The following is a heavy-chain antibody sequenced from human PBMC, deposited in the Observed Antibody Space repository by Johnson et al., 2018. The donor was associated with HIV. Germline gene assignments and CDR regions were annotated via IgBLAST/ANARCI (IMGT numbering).Heavy chain of an antibody. V-gene: IGHV3-23*04. Sequence: VQLVESGGGLIQPGGSLRLSCAASGFTFNTYAMSWVRQGPGKGLEWVAAISGSGGSTNYADSVKGRFTISRDNSRNTLYLQMKSLRAEDTAVYYCAKDLGITVAGRGGLDAFDIWGQGTMVTVSS. J-gene: IGHJ3*02. CDR3: AKDLGITVAGRGGLDAFDI. D-gene: IGHD6-19*01. CDR2: ISGSGGST. CDR1: GFTFNTYA.